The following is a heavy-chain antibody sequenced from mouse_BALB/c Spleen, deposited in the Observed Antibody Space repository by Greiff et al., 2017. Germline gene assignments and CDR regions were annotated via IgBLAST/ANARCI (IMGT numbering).Heavy chain of an antibody. CDR2: ISDGGSYT. V-gene: IGHV5-4*02. D-gene: IGHD4-1*01. J-gene: IGHJ4*01. Sequence: EVKLMESGGGLVKPGGSLKLSCAASGFTFSDYYMYWVRQTPEKRLEWVATISDGGSYTYYPDSVKGRFTISRDNAKNNLYLQMSSLKSEDTAMYYCARGGTGYYYAMDYWGQGTSVTVSS. CDR3: ARGGTGYYYAMDY. CDR1: GFTFSDYY.